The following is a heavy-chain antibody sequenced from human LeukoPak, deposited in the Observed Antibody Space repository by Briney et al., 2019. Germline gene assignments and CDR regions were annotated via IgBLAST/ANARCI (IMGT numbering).Heavy chain of an antibody. CDR1: GFSFSSFS. V-gene: IGHV3-21*01. CDR3: ARGLGYYDSSGPWGTFDY. D-gene: IGHD3-22*01. Sequence: GGSLRLSCAASGFSFSSFSMNWVRQAPGKGLEWVSYISGGSSFTYYVDSVKGRFTISRDNAKNSLYLQMNSLRAEDTAVYYCARGLGYYDSSGPWGTFDYWGQGTLVTVSS. J-gene: IGHJ4*02. CDR2: ISGGSSFT.